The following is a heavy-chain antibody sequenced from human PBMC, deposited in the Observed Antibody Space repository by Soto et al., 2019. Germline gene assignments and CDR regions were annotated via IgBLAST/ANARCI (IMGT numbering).Heavy chain of an antibody. CDR2: TSDSGGST. D-gene: IGHD1-7*01. CDR3: AKGITGTTRTDY. Sequence: GGSLRLSCAASGFTFSRYAMSWVRQAPGKGLEWVSGTSDSGGSTYYADSVKGRFTISRDNSKNTLFLQMNSLRAEDTAVYHCAKGITGTTRTDYWGQGTLVTVSS. V-gene: IGHV3-23*01. CDR1: GFTFSRYA. J-gene: IGHJ4*02.